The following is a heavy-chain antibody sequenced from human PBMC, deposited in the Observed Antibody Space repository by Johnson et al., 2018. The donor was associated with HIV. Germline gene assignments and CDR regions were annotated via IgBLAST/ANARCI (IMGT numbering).Heavy chain of an antibody. CDR1: GFTVSSYY. V-gene: IGHV3-53*01. CDR3: AGTPNWGSDAFDI. J-gene: IGHJ3*02. D-gene: IGHD7-27*01. Sequence: VQLVESGGGLMQPGGSLRLSCEASGFTVSSYYMTWVRQAPGKGLEWVSVIYSDGSTYYADFVKGRLTISRDKSKNTPYLQMNSLRAEDTAVYYCAGTPNWGSDAFDIWGQGTMVTVSS. CDR2: IYSDGST.